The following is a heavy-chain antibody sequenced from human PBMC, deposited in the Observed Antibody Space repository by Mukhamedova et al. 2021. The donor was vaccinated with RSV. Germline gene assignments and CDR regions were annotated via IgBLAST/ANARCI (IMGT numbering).Heavy chain of an antibody. Sequence: SWNSGSIGYADSVKGRFTISRDNAKNSLYLQMNSLRAEDTALYYCAKSIAAAGTRFDYWGQGTLVNGSS. CDR2: SWNSGSI. J-gene: IGHJ4*02. CDR3: AKSIAAAGTRFDY. V-gene: IGHV3-9*01. D-gene: IGHD6-13*01.